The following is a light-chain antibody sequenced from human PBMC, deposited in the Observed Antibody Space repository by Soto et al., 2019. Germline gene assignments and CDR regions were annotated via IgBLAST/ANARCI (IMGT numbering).Light chain of an antibody. CDR3: QHRYNWLIA. V-gene: IGKV3-11*01. Sequence: EIVLTQSPATLCLPPGERATLYCRASQSVSSFLGWYQQKPGQAPRLLIYDVSDRATGVPARFSGSGSGTDFTLTISSLEPEDFAVYYCQHRYNWLIAFGQGTRLEIK. CDR1: QSVSSF. CDR2: DVS. J-gene: IGKJ5*01.